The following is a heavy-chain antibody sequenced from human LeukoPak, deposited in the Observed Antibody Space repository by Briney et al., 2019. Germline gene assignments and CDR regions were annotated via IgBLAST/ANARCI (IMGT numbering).Heavy chain of an antibody. V-gene: IGHV4-59*12. CDR1: GGSISSYY. CDR3: ARSRGYSYGRHFDY. D-gene: IGHD5-18*01. J-gene: IGHJ4*02. CDR2: IYYGGST. Sequence: SETLSLTCTVSGGSISSYYWSWIRQPPGKGLEWIGYIYYGGSTNYNPSLKSRVTISVDTSKNQFSLKLSSVTAADTAVYYCARSRGYSYGRHFDYWGQGTLVTVSS.